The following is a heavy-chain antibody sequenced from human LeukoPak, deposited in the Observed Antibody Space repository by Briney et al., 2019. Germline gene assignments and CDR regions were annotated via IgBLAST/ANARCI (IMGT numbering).Heavy chain of an antibody. CDR2: ISSSGST. CDR1: GGSISSYY. CDR3: ARGPYSYDSSGAFDI. J-gene: IGHJ3*02. Sequence: TTSETLSLTCTVSGGSISSYYWSWIRQPAGKGLEWIGRISSSGSTNYNPPLKSRVTISVDTSKNQFSLKLSSVTAADTAVYFCARGPYSYDSSGAFDIWGQGTMVTVSS. V-gene: IGHV4-4*07. D-gene: IGHD3-22*01.